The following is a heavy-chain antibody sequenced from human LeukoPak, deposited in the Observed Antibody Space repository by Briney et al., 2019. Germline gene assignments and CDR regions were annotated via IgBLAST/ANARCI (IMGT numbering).Heavy chain of an antibody. CDR3: AGDYGGFEGVMDV. J-gene: IGHJ6*02. Sequence: SETLALTCTVSGVSMSACYWMWIRQPPGKGLEWIGYIHHSGSTNYNPSLRSRVTISVDTSKNQFSLKLSAVTAADTAVYYCAGDYGGFEGVMDVWGQGITVTVSS. CDR1: GVSMSACY. CDR2: IHHSGST. D-gene: IGHD4-23*01. V-gene: IGHV4-59*08.